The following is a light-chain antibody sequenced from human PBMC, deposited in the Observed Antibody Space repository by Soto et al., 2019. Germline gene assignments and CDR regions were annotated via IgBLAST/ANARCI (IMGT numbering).Light chain of an antibody. CDR1: SSDVGGYNY. V-gene: IGLV2-11*01. Sequence: QSALTQPRSVSGSPGQSVTISCTGASSDVGGYNYVSWYQHHPGKAPKVMIYDVTKRPSGVPDRFPGSKSGNTASLTISGLQAEDEADYYCCSYAGSYTWVFGGGTKLTVL. CDR2: DVT. J-gene: IGLJ2*01. CDR3: CSYAGSYTWV.